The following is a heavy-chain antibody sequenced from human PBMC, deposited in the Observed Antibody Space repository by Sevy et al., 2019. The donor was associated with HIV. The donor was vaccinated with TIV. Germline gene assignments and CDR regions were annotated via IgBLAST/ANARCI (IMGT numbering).Heavy chain of an antibody. CDR3: ARGRSGITMTPGGFDI. V-gene: IGHV1-2*02. CDR2: INPNSGGT. D-gene: IGHD3-22*01. Sequence: ASVKVSCKASGYTVTGYYMHWVRQAPGQGFEWMGWINPNSGGTNYAQKFQGRVTMTSDTSISTAYMELSRLRSDDTAVYYCARGRSGITMTPGGFDISGQGTMVTVSS. CDR1: GYTVTGYY. J-gene: IGHJ3*02.